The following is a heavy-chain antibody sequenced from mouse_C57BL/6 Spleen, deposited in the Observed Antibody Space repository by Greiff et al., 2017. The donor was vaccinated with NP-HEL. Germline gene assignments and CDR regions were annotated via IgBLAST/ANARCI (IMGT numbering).Heavy chain of an antibody. CDR2: IYPGSGST. CDR1: GYTFTSYW. CDR3: AREGAYYGSSLYYAMDY. D-gene: IGHD1-1*01. V-gene: IGHV1-55*01. J-gene: IGHJ4*01. Sequence: QVQLQQPGAELVKPGASVKMSCKASGYTFTSYWITWVKQRPGQGLEWIGDIYPGSGSTNYNEKFKSKATLTVDTSSSTAYMQLSSLTSEDSAVYYCAREGAYYGSSLYYAMDYWGQGTSVTVSS.